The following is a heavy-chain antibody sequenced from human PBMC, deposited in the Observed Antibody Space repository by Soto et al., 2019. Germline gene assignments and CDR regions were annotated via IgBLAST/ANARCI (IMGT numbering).Heavy chain of an antibody. V-gene: IGHV1-58*01. J-gene: IGHJ6*02. CDR2: IVVGSGNT. CDR3: AAGEGILEWLLLGYYYGMDV. Sequence: VASVKVSCKASGFTFTSSAVQWVRQARGQRLEWIGWIVVGSGNTNYAQKFQERVTITRDMSTSTAYMELSSLRSEDTAVYYCAAGEGILEWLLLGYYYGMDVWGQGTTVTVSS. CDR1: GFTFTSSA. D-gene: IGHD3-3*01.